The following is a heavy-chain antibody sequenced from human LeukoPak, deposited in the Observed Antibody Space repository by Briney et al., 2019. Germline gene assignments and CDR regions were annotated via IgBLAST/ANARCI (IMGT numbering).Heavy chain of an antibody. V-gene: IGHV4-34*01. CDR3: ASQPLGSGYYYGDY. Sequence: SETLSLTCAVYGGSFSGYYWSWIRQPPGKGLESIGEINHSGSTNYNPSLKSRVTISVDTSKNQFSLKLSSVTAADTAVYYCASQPLGSGYYYGDYWGQGTLVTVSS. J-gene: IGHJ4*02. D-gene: IGHD3-22*01. CDR2: INHSGST. CDR1: GGSFSGYY.